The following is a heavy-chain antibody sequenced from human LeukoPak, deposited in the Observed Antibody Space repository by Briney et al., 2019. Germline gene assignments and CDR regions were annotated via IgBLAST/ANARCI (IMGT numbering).Heavy chain of an antibody. V-gene: IGHV3-33*01. J-gene: IGHJ4*02. CDR2: IWYDGSKQ. CDR3: ARAAFYYDSSGYYNFDY. D-gene: IGHD3-22*01. Sequence: ERSLRLSCTASGFTFSSYGMHWVRQAPGKGLEGVAVIWYDGSKQYYADSVKGRFTISRDNSKSTLYLQMNGLRAEDTPVYYCARAAFYYDSSGYYNFDYWGQGTLVTVSS. CDR1: GFTFSSYG.